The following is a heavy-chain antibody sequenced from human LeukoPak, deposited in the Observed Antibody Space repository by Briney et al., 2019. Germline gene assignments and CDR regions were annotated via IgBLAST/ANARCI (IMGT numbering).Heavy chain of an antibody. J-gene: IGHJ4*02. V-gene: IGHV4-38-2*01. CDR2: IYHTGSA. D-gene: IGHD2-2*01. CDR3: ARYCTSTTCILRGFDY. Sequence: SETLSLTCSVSGYSFTSCHYWGWSRPPPGEVLEWIANIYHTGSAHYNPSLKSRVTISVDTSKNQFSLKLSSVTAADTAVYYCARYCTSTTCILRGFDYWGQGTLVTVSS. CDR1: GYSFTSCHY.